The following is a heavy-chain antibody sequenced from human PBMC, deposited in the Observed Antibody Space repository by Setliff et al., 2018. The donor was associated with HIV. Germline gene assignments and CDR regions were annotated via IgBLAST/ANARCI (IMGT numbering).Heavy chain of an antibody. D-gene: IGHD6-6*01. J-gene: IGHJ6*03. CDR1: GGSISSSSYY. V-gene: IGHV4-39*01. CDR2: IYYTGNT. CDR3: ARHDGMKAARRYNNDYMDV. Sequence: SETLSLTCTVSGGSISSSSYYWGWIRQPPGKGLELIGNIYYTGNTNDNPSLKSRVTISVDTSKNQFSLKLRSVTVADTAVYYCARHDGMKAARRYNNDYMDVWGKGTTVTVSS.